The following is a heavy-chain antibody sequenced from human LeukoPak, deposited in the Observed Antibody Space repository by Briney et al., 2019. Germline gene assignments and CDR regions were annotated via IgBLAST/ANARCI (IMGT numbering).Heavy chain of an antibody. J-gene: IGHJ4*02. CDR2: VSGSGDRM. V-gene: IGHV3-23*01. Sequence: AGGSLRLSCAASGFTSSSYALNWVRQAPGKGLEWVATVSGSGDRMYHADSVKGRFTTSRDNSKNTIYLQMNSLRAEDTAVYYCAKDRAPLLWGQGTLVTVSS. CDR3: AKDRAPLL. D-gene: IGHD3-10*01. CDR1: GFTSSSYA.